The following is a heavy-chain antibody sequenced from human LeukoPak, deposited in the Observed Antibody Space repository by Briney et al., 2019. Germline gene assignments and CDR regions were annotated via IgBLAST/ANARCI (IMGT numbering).Heavy chain of an antibody. Sequence: GASVKVSCKASGYTFTSYYMHWVRQAPGQGLEWMGIINPSGGSTSYAQKFQGRVTMTRDTSTSTVYMELSSLRSEDTAVYYCARDSGLSATTSTVTTVGFDYWGQGTLVTVSS. CDR3: ARDSGLSATTSTVTTVGFDY. CDR2: INPSGGST. V-gene: IGHV1-46*01. J-gene: IGHJ4*02. CDR1: GYTFTSYY. D-gene: IGHD4-17*01.